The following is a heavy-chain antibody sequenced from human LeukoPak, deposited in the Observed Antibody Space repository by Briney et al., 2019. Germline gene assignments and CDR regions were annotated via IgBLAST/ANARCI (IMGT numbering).Heavy chain of an antibody. CDR3: ARLVVYSSSWPLRYYMDV. D-gene: IGHD6-13*01. CDR1: GGSISSSSYY. J-gene: IGHJ6*03. V-gene: IGHV4-39*01. Sequence: SETLSLTCTVSGGSISSSSYYWGWLRQPPGKGLEWIGSIYYSGSTYYNPSLKSRVTISVDTSKNQFSLKLSSVTAADTAVYYCARLVVYSSSWPLRYYMDVWGKGTTVTVSS. CDR2: IYYSGST.